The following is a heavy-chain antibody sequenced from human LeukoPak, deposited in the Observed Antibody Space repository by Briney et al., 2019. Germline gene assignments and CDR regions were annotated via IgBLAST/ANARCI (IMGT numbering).Heavy chain of an antibody. CDR1: GFTFSSYR. D-gene: IGHD1/OR15-1a*01. Sequence: GGSLRLSCAASGFTFSSYRMGWVRQAPGKGLEWVAHIKGDGSKKEYVDSVKGRFTISRDNAKNSLFLQMNSLRAEDTALYYCARWRTYIQGFFDPWGQGTLVTVSS. CDR3: ARWRTYIQGFFDP. CDR2: IKGDGSKK. J-gene: IGHJ5*02. V-gene: IGHV3-7*05.